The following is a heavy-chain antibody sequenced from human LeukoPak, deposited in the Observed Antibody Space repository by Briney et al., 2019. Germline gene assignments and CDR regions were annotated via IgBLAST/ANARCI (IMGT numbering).Heavy chain of an antibody. D-gene: IGHD5-18*01. CDR3: ARRGYSYGFAYYFDC. CDR2: IYYSGST. J-gene: IGHJ4*02. CDR1: GGSISSYY. Sequence: PSETLSLTCTVSGGSISSYYWSWIRQPPGKGLEWIGYIYYSGSTNYNPSLKSRVTISVDTSKNQFSLKLSSVTAADTAVYYCARRGYSYGFAYYFDCWGQGTLVTVSS. V-gene: IGHV4-59*08.